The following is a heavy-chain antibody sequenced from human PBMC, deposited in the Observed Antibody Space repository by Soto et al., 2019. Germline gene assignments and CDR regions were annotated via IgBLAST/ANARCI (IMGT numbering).Heavy chain of an antibody. D-gene: IGHD6-19*01. CDR2: ISAYNGNT. V-gene: IGHV1-18*01. J-gene: IGHJ4*02. CDR1: GYTFTSYG. Sequence: QVQLVQSGAEVKKPGASVKVSCKASGYTFTSYGISWVRQAPAQGFEWMGWISAYNGNTNYAQKLKGRVTMTTDTSTSTAYMELRSLGSDATAVFYCAGDPNSGPDYWGQGTLVTVSS. CDR3: AGDPNSGPDY.